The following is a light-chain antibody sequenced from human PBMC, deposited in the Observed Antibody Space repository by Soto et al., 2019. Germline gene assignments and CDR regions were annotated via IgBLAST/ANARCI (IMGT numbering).Light chain of an antibody. Sequence: DIRMTQSPSSLSASVGDRVTITCRASQGIANFLAWYQQKPGKAPKLLMFASTLQSGVPSRFSGSGSGTDFTLTISSLQPEDVATYYCEKCNSAPFTFGGGTKVDIK. CDR1: QGIANF. CDR2: AS. CDR3: EKCNSAPFT. V-gene: IGKV1-27*01. J-gene: IGKJ4*01.